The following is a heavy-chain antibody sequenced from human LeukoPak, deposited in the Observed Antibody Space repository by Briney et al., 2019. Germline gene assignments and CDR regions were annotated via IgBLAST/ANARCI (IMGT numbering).Heavy chain of an antibody. CDR3: ARGLYSSSP. CDR1: GFTFSSYA. CDR2: ISGSGFT. D-gene: IGHD6-6*01. Sequence: GGSLRLSRAASGFTFSSYAMSWVRQAPGKGLEWVSAISGSGFTYYADSVKGRFTISRDNSKNTLYLQMNSLRAEDMAVYYCARGLYSSSPWGQGTLVTVPS. V-gene: IGHV3-23*01. J-gene: IGHJ4*02.